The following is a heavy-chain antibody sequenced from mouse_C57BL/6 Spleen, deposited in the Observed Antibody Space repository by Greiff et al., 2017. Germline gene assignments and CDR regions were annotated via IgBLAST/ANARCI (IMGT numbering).Heavy chain of an antibody. CDR1: GYSFTGYY. J-gene: IGHJ2*01. V-gene: IGHV1-42*01. Sequence: EVQLVESGPELVKPGASVKISCKASGYSFTGYYMNWVKQSPEKSLEWIGEINPSTGGTTYNQKFKAKATLTVDKSSSTAYMQLKSLTSEDSAVYYCARRGIYYDYDYFDYWGQGTTLTVSS. CDR2: INPSTGGT. D-gene: IGHD2-4*01. CDR3: ARRGIYYDYDYFDY.